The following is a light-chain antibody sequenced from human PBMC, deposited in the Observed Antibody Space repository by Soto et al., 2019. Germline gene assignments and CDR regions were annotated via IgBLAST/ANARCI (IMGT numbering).Light chain of an antibody. CDR3: QQLLSYPLT. J-gene: IGKJ4*01. Sequence: IQLTQSPSSLSASVGDRVTITCRASQDISSYLAWYQQKPGKAPNLLIYAACTLQSGVPSRFSGSGAGTDFSLTISSLQPEDFAAYYRQQLLSYPLTFGGGTKVEIK. CDR2: AAC. V-gene: IGKV1-9*01. CDR1: QDISSY.